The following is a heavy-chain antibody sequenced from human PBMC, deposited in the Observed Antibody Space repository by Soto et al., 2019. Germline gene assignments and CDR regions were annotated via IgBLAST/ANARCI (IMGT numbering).Heavy chain of an antibody. J-gene: IGHJ4*02. CDR3: AREGEYCSGGSCTYFAY. Sequence: QVQLVESGGGVVQPGRSLRLSCAASGFTFTNYAMYWVRQAPGKGLVWMGYVSYDGAHKFYADYVKGRFTISRDNSKNTLFLQMNSLRAEDTAVYYCAREGEYCSGGSCTYFAYWGQGTLVTVSS. D-gene: IGHD2-15*01. V-gene: IGHV3-30-3*01. CDR1: GFTFTNYA. CDR2: VSYDGAHK.